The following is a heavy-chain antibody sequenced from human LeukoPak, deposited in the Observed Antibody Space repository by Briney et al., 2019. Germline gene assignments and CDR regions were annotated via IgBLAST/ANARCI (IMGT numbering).Heavy chain of an antibody. V-gene: IGHV3-21*01. Sequence: GGSLRLSCAASEFTFSSYGMTWVRQAPGKGLQWVSSISSSSSDIYYADSVKGRLTISRDDAKNSLYLQMNSLRAEDTAIYYCAKDWGSSWFFDYWGQGALVTVSS. CDR3: AKDWGSSWFFDY. CDR2: ISSSSSDI. CDR1: EFTFSSYG. D-gene: IGHD6-13*01. J-gene: IGHJ4*02.